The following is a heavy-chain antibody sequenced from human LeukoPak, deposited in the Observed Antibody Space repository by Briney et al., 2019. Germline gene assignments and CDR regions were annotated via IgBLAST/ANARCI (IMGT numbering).Heavy chain of an antibody. Sequence: GSSVKVSCKASGGTFSSYTISWVRQAPGQGLEWMGWINPNSGGTNYAQKFQGRVTMTRDTSISTAYMELSSLRSDDTAVYYCEVYGDPADYWGQGTLVTVSS. J-gene: IGHJ4*02. D-gene: IGHD4-17*01. CDR1: GGTFSSYT. CDR2: INPNSGGT. CDR3: EVYGDPADY. V-gene: IGHV1-2*02.